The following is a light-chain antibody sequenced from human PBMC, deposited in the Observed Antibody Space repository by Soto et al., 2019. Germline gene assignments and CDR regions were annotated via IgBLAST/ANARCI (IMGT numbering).Light chain of an antibody. CDR1: QGISSY. Sequence: DIPLTQSPSFLSASVGDRVTITCRASQGISSYLAWYQQKSGKAPELLIYAASTLQSGVPSRFSGSGSGTEFTLTISSLQPEDIATYYCQQLHSYPFTFGGGAKVEIK. V-gene: IGKV1-9*01. CDR3: QQLHSYPFT. J-gene: IGKJ4*01. CDR2: AAS.